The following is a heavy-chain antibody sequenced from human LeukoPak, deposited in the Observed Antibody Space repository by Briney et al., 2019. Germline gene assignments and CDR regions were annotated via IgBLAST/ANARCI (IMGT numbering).Heavy chain of an antibody. CDR2: ISGSGGST. Sequence: GRSLRLSCAASGFTFSSYAMSWVRQAPGKGLEWVSAISGSGGSTYYADSVKGRFTISRDNSKNTLYLQMNSLRAEDTAVYYCAKDPGYSSGWSFDYWGQGTLVTVSS. CDR3: AKDPGYSSGWSFDY. CDR1: GFTFSSYA. J-gene: IGHJ4*02. D-gene: IGHD6-19*01. V-gene: IGHV3-23*01.